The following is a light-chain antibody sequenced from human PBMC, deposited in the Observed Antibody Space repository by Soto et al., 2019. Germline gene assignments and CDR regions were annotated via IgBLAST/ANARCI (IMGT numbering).Light chain of an antibody. CDR2: GAS. Sequence: EIVLTQSPGTLSLSPGERATLSCRASQSVSSDYLAWYQQKPGQAPRLLIYGASSRITGIPDRFSGSGSGTDFTLTISRLEPEDFAVYYCQQYGSSPPITFGQGKRLEIK. J-gene: IGKJ5*01. CDR3: QQYGSSPPIT. CDR1: QSVSSDY. V-gene: IGKV3-20*01.